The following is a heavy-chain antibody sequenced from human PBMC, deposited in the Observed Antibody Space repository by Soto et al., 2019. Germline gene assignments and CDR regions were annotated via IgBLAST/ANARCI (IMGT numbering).Heavy chain of an antibody. J-gene: IGHJ6*02. Sequence: SETLSLTCAVYGGSFSGYYWSWIRQPPGKGLEWIGEINHSGSTNYNPSLKSRVTISVDTSKNQFSLKLSSVTAADTAVYYCARGLRSIAAAGYYYGMDVWGQGTTVTVSS. CDR1: GGSFSGYY. CDR2: INHSGST. D-gene: IGHD6-13*01. V-gene: IGHV4-34*01. CDR3: ARGLRSIAAAGYYYGMDV.